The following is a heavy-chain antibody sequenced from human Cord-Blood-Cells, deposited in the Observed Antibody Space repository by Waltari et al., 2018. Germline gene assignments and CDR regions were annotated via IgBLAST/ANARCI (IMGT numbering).Heavy chain of an antibody. D-gene: IGHD6-6*01. CDR3: ARSIAALNWFDP. V-gene: IGHV1-2*04. CDR2: INPNSGGT. CDR1: GYTFTGYY. Sequence: QVQLVQSGAEVKKPGASVKVSCKAFGYTFTGYYMNSVRQAPGQGVEWMGWINPNSGGTNYAQKFQGWVTMTRDTSISTAYMELSRLRSDDTAVYYCARSIAALNWFDPWGQGTLVTVSS. J-gene: IGHJ5*02.